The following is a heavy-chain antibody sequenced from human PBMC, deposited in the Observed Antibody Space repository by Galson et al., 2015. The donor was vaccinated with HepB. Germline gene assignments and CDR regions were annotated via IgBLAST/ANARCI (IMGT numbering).Heavy chain of an antibody. V-gene: IGHV3-23*01. D-gene: IGHD3-3*01. CDR1: GFTFSNYA. CDR3: AKDRREIITSFGVVKPSFYFDF. CDR2: ITGRGDTT. J-gene: IGHJ4*02. Sequence: SLRLSCAASGFTFSNYAMSWVRRAPGKGLEWVSTITGRGDTTFYPDSVKGRFTISRDNSKNTLYLEINSLRAEDTAVYYCAKDRREIITSFGVVKPSFYFDFWGQGTLITVSS.